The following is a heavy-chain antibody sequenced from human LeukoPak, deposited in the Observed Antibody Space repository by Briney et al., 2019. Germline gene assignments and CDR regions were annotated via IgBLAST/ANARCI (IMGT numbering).Heavy chain of an antibody. Sequence: SETLSLTCTVSGGSISSYYWSWIRQPPGKGLEWIGYIYYSGSTNYNPSLKSRVTISVDTSKNQFSLKLSSVTAADTAVYYCASVVPAAGPYYYYYYYMDVWGKGTTVIVSS. CDR3: ASVVPAAGPYYYYYYYMDV. CDR1: GGSISSYY. D-gene: IGHD2-2*01. CDR2: IYYSGST. V-gene: IGHV4-59*01. J-gene: IGHJ6*03.